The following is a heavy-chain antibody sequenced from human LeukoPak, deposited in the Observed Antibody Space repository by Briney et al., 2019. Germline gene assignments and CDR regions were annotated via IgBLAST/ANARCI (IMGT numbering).Heavy chain of an antibody. V-gene: IGHV3-23*01. CDR3: AKFVNSASQVFHY. Sequence: PGGSLRLSCAASGFTFSSYGMSWVRQAPGKGLEWVSGISGSGGSTYYADSVKGRFTISRDNSKNTLYLQMNSLRAEDTAVYYCAKFVNSASQVFHYWGQGTLVTVSS. CDR2: ISGSGGST. CDR1: GFTFSSYG. J-gene: IGHJ4*02. D-gene: IGHD1/OR15-1a*01.